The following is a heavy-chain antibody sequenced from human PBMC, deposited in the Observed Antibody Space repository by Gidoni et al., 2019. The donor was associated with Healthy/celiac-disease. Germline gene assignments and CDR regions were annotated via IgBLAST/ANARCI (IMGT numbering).Heavy chain of an antibody. J-gene: IGHJ5*02. CDR3: AKDWSSSSRYNWFDP. Sequence: EVQLLESGGGLVQPGGSLRLSCAASGFTFSSYAMSWVRPAPGKGLEWVSAISGSGGSTYYADSVKGRFTISRDNSKNTLYLQMNSLRAEDTAVYYCAKDWSSSSRYNWFDPWGQGTLVTVSS. CDR1: GFTFSSYA. CDR2: ISGSGGST. V-gene: IGHV3-23*01. D-gene: IGHD6-6*01.